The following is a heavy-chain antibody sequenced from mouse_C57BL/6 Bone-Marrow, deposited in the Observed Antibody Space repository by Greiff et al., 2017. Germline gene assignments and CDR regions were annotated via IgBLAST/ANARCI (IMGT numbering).Heavy chain of an antibody. CDR1: GFSLTSYG. CDR3: ARIYYAYEGYFDV. Sequence: VHLVESGPGLVQPSQSLSITCTVSGFSLTSYGVHWVRQSPGKGLEWVGVIWSGGSTDYNAAFISRLSISKDNSKGQVFFKMNIRQADDTAIYYCARIYYAYEGYFDVWGTGTTVTVSS. D-gene: IGHD2-2*01. J-gene: IGHJ1*03. CDR2: IWSGGST. V-gene: IGHV2-2*01.